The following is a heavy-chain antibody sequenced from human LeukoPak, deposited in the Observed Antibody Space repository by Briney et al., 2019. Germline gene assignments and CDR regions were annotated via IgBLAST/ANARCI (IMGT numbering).Heavy chain of an antibody. D-gene: IGHD5/OR15-5a*01. CDR3: ARLPGVYEYGDPEPSYFDY. J-gene: IGHJ4*02. CDR1: GGSISSSSYY. Sequence: SETLSLTCTVSGGSISSSSYYWGWIRQPPGKGLEWIGSIYYSGSTYYNPSLKSRVTISVDTSKNQFSLKLSSVTAADTAVYYRARLPGVYEYGDPEPSYFDYWGQGTLVTVSS. V-gene: IGHV4-39*01. CDR2: IYYSGST.